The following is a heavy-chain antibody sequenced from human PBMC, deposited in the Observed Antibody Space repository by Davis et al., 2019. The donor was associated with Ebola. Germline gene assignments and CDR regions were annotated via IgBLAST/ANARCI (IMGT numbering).Heavy chain of an antibody. V-gene: IGHV3-48*03. Sequence: GESLKISCAASGFTFNSYEMNWVRQAPGKGLEWVSFISRSGSNIYYADSVKGRFTISRDNAKNSLYLQVNSLRAEDTAVYYCARGLFGVPSGLKCWGQGTLVTVSS. J-gene: IGHJ4*02. CDR2: ISRSGSNI. D-gene: IGHD3-3*01. CDR3: ARGLFGVPSGLKC. CDR1: GFTFNSYE.